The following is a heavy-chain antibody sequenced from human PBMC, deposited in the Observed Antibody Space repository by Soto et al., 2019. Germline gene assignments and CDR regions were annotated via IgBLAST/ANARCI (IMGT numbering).Heavy chain of an antibody. Sequence: NPSDPLSLTSIGSGCPIRSSMYYWGWMRQSPGKGLEWIGSIYYSGSTYYNPSLKSRVTISVDTSKNQFSLKLSSVTAADTAVYYCACIFSGGYGYGFYYYGMDVCGQGTMVS. D-gene: IGHD5-18*01. CDR2: IYYSGST. V-gene: IGHV4-39*01. CDR3: ACIFSGGYGYGFYYYGMDV. CDR1: GCPIRSSMYY. J-gene: IGHJ6*02.